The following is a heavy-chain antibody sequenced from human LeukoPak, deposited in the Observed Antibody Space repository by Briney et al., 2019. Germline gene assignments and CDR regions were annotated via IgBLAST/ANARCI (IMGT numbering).Heavy chain of an antibody. Sequence: GGSLRLSCAASGFTFSSYWMHWVRQAPGKGLVWVSRINTDGSSTIYADSVKGRFTVSRDISKNTLFLQMNSLRAEDTAVYYCARDAYDILTGYHNWYFDLWGRGTQVTVSS. CDR2: INTDGSST. CDR3: ARDAYDILTGYHNWYFDL. D-gene: IGHD3-9*01. V-gene: IGHV3-74*01. J-gene: IGHJ2*01. CDR1: GFTFSSYW.